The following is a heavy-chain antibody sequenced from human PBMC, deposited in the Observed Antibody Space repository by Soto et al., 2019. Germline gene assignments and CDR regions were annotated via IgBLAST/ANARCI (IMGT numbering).Heavy chain of an antibody. J-gene: IGHJ1*01. V-gene: IGHV3-49*03. CDR2: IRSQPYGGTT. CDR1: GFPFANFL. CDR3: IGSVPF. Sequence: EVYLVESGGGLVEPGRSLRLSCTGSGFPFANFLMSWFRQAPGKGLEWVGFIRSQPYGGTTQYAASVGGRFTISRDDSKGIAYLQMNSLQREDSGVYYCIGSVPFWGQGTLVTVSS. D-gene: IGHD3-10*01.